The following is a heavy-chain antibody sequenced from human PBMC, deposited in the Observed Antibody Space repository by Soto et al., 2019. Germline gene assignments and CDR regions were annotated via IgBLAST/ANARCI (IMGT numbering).Heavy chain of an antibody. J-gene: IGHJ6*02. CDR2: IKNRGTT. CDR1: GLTFSDAG. CDR3: RWNADVYHGMLV. V-gene: IGHV3-15*01. Sequence: EVQVLDSGGGLVKPGDSLRLSCVVSGLTFSDAGVSWVRQAPGKGLEWIGSIKNRGTTDYPAPVKGRFIISRDDSKNTLYLQMNSLKSEDKAVYYCRWNADVYHGMLVWGQGTTVTVSS. D-gene: IGHD1-1*01.